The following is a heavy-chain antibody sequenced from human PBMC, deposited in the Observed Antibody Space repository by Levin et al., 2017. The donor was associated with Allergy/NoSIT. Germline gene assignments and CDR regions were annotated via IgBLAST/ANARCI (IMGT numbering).Heavy chain of an antibody. D-gene: IGHD4-17*01. V-gene: IGHV5-51*01. CDR3: ARHHADFGSDH. CDR2: IYPADSDT. J-gene: IGHJ5*02. Sequence: GESLKISCEVAGYEFANYWIGWVRQLPGKGLESVGIIYPADSDTRYSPSFQGHVTIPVDMSSKTAYLQWSSLKPADTAMYYCARHHADFGSDHWGQGTQVTVSS. CDR1: GYEFANYW.